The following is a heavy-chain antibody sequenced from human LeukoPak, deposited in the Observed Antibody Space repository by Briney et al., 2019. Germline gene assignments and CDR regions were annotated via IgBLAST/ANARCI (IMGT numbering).Heavy chain of an antibody. CDR1: GLSFGNYE. Sequence: PRGSLRLFCAASGLSFGNYEMKSVPQTPREEPLRISYSSSSGNTIYCADSVKGRFTIYRDNDKKALYLQMDSLRVEDTAVYYCARDSIVRGGTPIRSDYWGQGTLVTVSS. CDR3: ARDSIVRGGTPIRSDY. CDR2: SSSSGNTI. J-gene: IGHJ4*02. V-gene: IGHV3-48*03. D-gene: IGHD3-10*01.